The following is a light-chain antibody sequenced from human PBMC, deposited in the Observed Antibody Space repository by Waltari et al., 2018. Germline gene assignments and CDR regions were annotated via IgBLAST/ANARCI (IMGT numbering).Light chain of an antibody. CDR3: DSRDSSGNHEV. CDR2: GQN. CDR1: SLRRYH. V-gene: IGLV3-19*01. Sequence: SSALTQDPVVSVALGQTVRTTCQGDSLRRYHASWYQQKPGQAPVLVIYGQNNRPSGIADRFSGSTSGNTASLTITGAQAEDEADYYCDSRDSSGNHEVFGGGTKLTVL. J-gene: IGLJ2*01.